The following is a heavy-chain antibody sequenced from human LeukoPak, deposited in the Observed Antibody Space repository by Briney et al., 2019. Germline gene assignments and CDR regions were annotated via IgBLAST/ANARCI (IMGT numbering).Heavy chain of an antibody. V-gene: IGHV3-74*01. J-gene: IGHJ4*02. CDR3: TRVSTGTSGGWEY. Sequence: GGSLRLSCAASGFTVGSYWIHWVRQAPGKGLVWVSRINGDGTNRDYADSVRGQFAISRDNAKNTVYLQMNSLGGEDTAVCYCTRVSTGTSGGWEYWGQGTLVTVSS. CDR2: INGDGTNR. D-gene: IGHD1-1*01. CDR1: GFTVGSYW.